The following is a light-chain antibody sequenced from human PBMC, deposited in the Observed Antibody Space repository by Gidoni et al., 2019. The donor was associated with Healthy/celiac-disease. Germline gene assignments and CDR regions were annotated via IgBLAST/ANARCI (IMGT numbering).Light chain of an antibody. J-gene: IGKJ2*01. Sequence: ELVLTQSPATLSLSPGERATLSCRASQIVSSYLAWYQQNPGQAPRLLIYDASNRATGIPARFSGSGSGTDFTLTISSLEPEDFAVYYCQQRSNWPPYTFGQGTKLEIK. CDR1: QIVSSY. V-gene: IGKV3-11*01. CDR2: DAS. CDR3: QQRSNWPPYT.